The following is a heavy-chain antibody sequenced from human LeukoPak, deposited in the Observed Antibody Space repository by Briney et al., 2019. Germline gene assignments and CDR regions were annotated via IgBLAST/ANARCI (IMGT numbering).Heavy chain of an antibody. CDR3: AKGAHIVDTTYYYYYMDV. CDR2: ISGSGGST. Sequence: GGSLRLSCAASGFTFDSYAMSWVRQAPGKGLEWVSAISGSGGSTYYADSVKGRFTISRDNSKNTLYLQMNSLRAEDTAVYYCAKGAHIVDTTYYYYYMDVWGKGTTVTVSS. CDR1: GFTFDSYA. D-gene: IGHD5-12*01. J-gene: IGHJ6*03. V-gene: IGHV3-23*01.